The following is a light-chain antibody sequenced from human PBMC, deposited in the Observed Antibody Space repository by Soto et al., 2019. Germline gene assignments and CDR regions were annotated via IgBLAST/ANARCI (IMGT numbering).Light chain of an antibody. V-gene: IGLV2-8*01. CDR2: EVT. Sequence: QSVLTQPPSASGSPGQSVPISCTGTSSDVGGYNYVSWYQQHPGKAPKLIIYEVTKRPSGVPDRFSGSKSGNTASLTVSGLQAEDEADYYCNSYAGIRVVFGNGTKVTVL. J-gene: IGLJ1*01. CDR3: NSYAGIRVV. CDR1: SSDVGGYNY.